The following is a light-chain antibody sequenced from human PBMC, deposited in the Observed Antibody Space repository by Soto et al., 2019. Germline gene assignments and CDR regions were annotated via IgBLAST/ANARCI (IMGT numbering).Light chain of an antibody. CDR1: QRLVYSANNKNY. J-gene: IGKJ1*01. Sequence: DIVMTQSPDSLAVSLGERATINCKSSQRLVYSANNKNYLAWYQQKPGQPPKLLIYWASVRESGVPDRFSGSGSGTDFTLTISSLQAEDVAVYCCQPYVATLWTFGQGTTVDVK. V-gene: IGKV4-1*01. CDR3: QPYVATLWT. CDR2: WAS.